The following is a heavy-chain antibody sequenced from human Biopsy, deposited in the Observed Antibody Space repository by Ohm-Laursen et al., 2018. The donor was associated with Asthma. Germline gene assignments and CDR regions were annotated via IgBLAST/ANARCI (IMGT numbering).Heavy chain of an antibody. J-gene: IGHJ4*02. CDR1: GGTFNTYV. Sequence: SSVNVSCKSLGGTFNTYVIGWVRQAPGQGLEWMGGINSGFGTTTYPQKFQDRVTITADDSTSTVYMELSSLRSEDTAVYYCARKAGSCISRTCYSLDFWGQGTLVTVSS. CDR2: INSGFGTT. D-gene: IGHD2-2*01. V-gene: IGHV1-69*01. CDR3: ARKAGSCISRTCYSLDF.